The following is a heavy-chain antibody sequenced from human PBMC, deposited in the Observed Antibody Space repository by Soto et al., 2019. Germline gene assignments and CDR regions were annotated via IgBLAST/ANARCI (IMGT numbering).Heavy chain of an antibody. CDR2: ISYDGSNK. V-gene: IGHV3-30*18. CDR3: AKDLAVAGNTDRIFDY. CDR1: GFPFSSYC. D-gene: IGHD6-19*01. Sequence: PGGSLRLSCAASGFPFSSYCMHWVRQAPGKGLEWVAVISYDGSNKYYADSVKGRFTISRDNSKNTLYLQMNSLRAEDTAVYYCAKDLAVAGNTDRIFDYWGQGTLVTVSS. J-gene: IGHJ4*02.